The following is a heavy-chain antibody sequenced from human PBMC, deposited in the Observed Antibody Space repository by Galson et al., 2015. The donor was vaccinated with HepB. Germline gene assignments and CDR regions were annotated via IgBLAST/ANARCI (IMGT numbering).Heavy chain of an antibody. CDR3: ARDKASGTTDN. D-gene: IGHD3-10*01. CDR1: GFTFSRYW. Sequence: SLRLSCAASGFTFSRYWMSWVRQAPGKGLEWVANIKHDGSEKYYVDSVKGRFTISRDNAKNSLYLQMNSLRAEDTAVYYCARDKASGTTDNWGQGTLVTVSS. J-gene: IGHJ4*02. CDR2: IKHDGSEK. V-gene: IGHV3-7*03.